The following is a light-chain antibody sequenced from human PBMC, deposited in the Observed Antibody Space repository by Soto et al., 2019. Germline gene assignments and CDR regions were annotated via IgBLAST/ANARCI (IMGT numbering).Light chain of an antibody. CDR3: KSYAGSNTYV. Sequence: QSALTPPPSASGSPGQSVTISCTGTKNDIGVYDFVSWYQHHPGKAPRLIIYEVVQRPSGVPDRFSGSKSGNTASLTVSGLQAADEADSFCKSYAGSNTYVFGSGTKLTVL. CDR2: EVV. CDR1: KNDIGVYDF. V-gene: IGLV2-8*01. J-gene: IGLJ1*01.